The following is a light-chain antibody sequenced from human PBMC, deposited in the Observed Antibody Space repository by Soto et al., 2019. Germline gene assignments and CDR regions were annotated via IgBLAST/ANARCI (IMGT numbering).Light chain of an antibody. CDR1: QGIGSY. V-gene: IGKV1-9*01. Sequence: DIQLTQSPSFLSASLGDRVTITCRASQGIGSYLAWYQQKPGKAPRLLIYAASTLQSGVPSRFSGSGSDTEFTLTISSLQPEDFATYYCQQLNNYPLTFXGGTKVDIK. CDR3: QQLNNYPLT. CDR2: AAS. J-gene: IGKJ4*01.